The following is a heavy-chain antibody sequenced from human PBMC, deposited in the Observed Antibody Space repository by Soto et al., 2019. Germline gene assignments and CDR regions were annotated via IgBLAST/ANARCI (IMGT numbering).Heavy chain of an antibody. J-gene: IGHJ4*02. CDR2: IYYSGST. CDR1: GGSISSGGYY. Sequence: TLSLTCTVSGGSISSGGYYWSWIRQHPGKGLEWIGYIYYSGSTYYNPSLKSRVTISVDTSKNQFSLKLSSVTAADTAVYYCARDHGGPYYFDYWGQGTLVTGSS. V-gene: IGHV4-31*03. CDR3: ARDHGGPYYFDY.